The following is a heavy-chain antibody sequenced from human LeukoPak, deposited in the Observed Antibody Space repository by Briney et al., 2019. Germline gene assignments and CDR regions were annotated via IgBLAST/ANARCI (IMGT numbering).Heavy chain of an antibody. Sequence: GGSLRLSCAASGFTFSSYGMHWVRQAPGKGLEWVAFIRYDGSNKYYADSVKGRFTISRDNSKNTLYLQMNSLRAEDTAVYYCAKDLRHDILTGPGDYWGQGTLVTVSS. CDR2: IRYDGSNK. CDR3: AKDLRHDILTGPGDY. D-gene: IGHD3-9*01. J-gene: IGHJ4*02. V-gene: IGHV3-30*02. CDR1: GFTFSSYG.